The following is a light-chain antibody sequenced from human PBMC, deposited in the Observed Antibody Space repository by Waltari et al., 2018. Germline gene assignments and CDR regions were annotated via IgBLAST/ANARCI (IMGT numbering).Light chain of an antibody. J-gene: IGLJ2*01. CDR3: SSYTSSSTLSV. CDR2: EVS. Sequence: QSALTQPASVSGSPGQSITISCTGTSRDGGGYNYVSWYQQHPGKAPKLMIYEVSNRPSGVSNRFSGSKSGNTASLTISGLQAEDEADDYCSSYTSSSTLSVFGGGTKLTVL. CDR1: SRDGGGYNY. V-gene: IGLV2-14*01.